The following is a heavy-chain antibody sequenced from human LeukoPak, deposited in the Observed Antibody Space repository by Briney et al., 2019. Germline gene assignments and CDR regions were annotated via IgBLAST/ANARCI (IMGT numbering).Heavy chain of an antibody. V-gene: IGHV3-23*01. CDR3: ARDYNYYYYYGMDV. CDR2: ISGSGGST. Sequence: GGSLRLSCAASGFTFSRSDMIWVRQAPGKGLEWVSIISGSGGSTYYADSVKGRFTISRDNAKNSLYLQMNSLRAEDTAVYYCARDYNYYYYYGMDVWGQGTTVTVSS. J-gene: IGHJ6*02. CDR1: GFTFSRSD.